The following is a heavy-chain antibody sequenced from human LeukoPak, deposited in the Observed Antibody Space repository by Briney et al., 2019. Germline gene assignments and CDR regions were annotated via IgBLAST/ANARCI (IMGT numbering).Heavy chain of an antibody. CDR1: GFTVSSYW. V-gene: IGHV3-7*03. J-gene: IGHJ4*02. CDR3: ASLSEDY. D-gene: IGHD2/OR15-2a*01. Sequence: GGSLRVSCAASGFTVSSYWMHWVRQAPGKGLERVANIKQDGSEKYYVDSVKGRFTISRDNAKNSLYLQMNSLRAEDTAVYYCASLSEDYWGQGTLVTVSS. CDR2: IKQDGSEK.